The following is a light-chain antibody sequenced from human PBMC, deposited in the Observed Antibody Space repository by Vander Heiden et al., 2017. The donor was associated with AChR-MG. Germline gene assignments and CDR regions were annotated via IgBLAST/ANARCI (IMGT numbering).Light chain of an antibody. CDR2: AAS. J-gene: IGKJ5*01. Sequence: DIQMTQSPTSVSASVGDRVKITCRASQGIGSWLAWYQQKPGKAPKLLIYAASNLQSGVPSRFSDGGSGTDFTLTIANLQPEDFATYYCQQANSFPITFGQGTRLEIK. CDR3: QQANSFPIT. V-gene: IGKV1-12*01. CDR1: QGIGSW.